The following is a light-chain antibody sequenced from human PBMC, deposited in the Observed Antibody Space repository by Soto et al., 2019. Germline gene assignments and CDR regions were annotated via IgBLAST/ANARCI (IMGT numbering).Light chain of an antibody. Sequence: QSALTQPPSASGSPGQSVTISCTGTNSDVDIYNYVSWYQQHPGKAPKLVIYEVTKRPSGVPDRFSGSKSGNTASLTVSGLQAEDEADYYCSSYAGSNNPPYVFGTGTKLTVL. CDR1: NSDVDIYNY. J-gene: IGLJ1*01. CDR2: EVT. V-gene: IGLV2-8*01. CDR3: SSYAGSNNPPYV.